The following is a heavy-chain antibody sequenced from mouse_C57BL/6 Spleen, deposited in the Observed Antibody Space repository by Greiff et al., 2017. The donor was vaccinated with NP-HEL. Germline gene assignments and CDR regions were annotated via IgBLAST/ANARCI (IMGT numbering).Heavy chain of an antibody. CDR2: IDPSDSYT. J-gene: IGHJ3*01. CDR3: ASDSSGPLRFAY. CDR1: GYTFTSYW. V-gene: IGHV1-69*01. D-gene: IGHD3-2*02. Sequence: QVQLQQPGAELVMPGASVKLSCKASGYTFTSYWMHWVKQRPGQGLEWIGEIDPSDSYTNYNQKFKGKSTLTVDKSSSTAYMQLSSLTSEDSAVYYCASDSSGPLRFAYWGQGTLVTVSA.